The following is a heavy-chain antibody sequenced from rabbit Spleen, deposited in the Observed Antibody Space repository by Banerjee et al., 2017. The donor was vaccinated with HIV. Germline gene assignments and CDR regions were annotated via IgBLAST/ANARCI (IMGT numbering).Heavy chain of an antibody. V-gene: IGHV1S45*01. CDR1: GFSFSSDYF. D-gene: IGHD1-1*01. CDR2: IGTGSGTT. CDR3: ARNYVNAFDP. Sequence: QEQLEESGGGLVKPGASLTLSCKASGFSFSSDYFMCWVRQAPGKGLEWIGCIGTGSGTTYYASWAKGRFTISKTSSTTVTLQMTSLTAADTATYFCARNYVNAFDPWGQGTLVTVS. J-gene: IGHJ2*01.